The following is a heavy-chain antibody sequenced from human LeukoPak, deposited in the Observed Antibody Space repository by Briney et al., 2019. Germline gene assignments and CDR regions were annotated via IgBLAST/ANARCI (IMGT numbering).Heavy chain of an antibody. CDR3: AKEGTPQVSTWYDL. J-gene: IGHJ5*02. CDR2: ISYEGGTQ. CDR1: GVTLSPYG. V-gene: IGHV3-30*18. Sequence: QPGMSLVLSCAASGVTLSPYGMHWVRQAPGKGLEWVAVISYEGGTQHYADSVKGRFIISRDNPRNTLYLQMNILRTEDTAVYYCAKEGTPQVSTWYDLWGQGTQVIVSS. D-gene: IGHD3-10*01.